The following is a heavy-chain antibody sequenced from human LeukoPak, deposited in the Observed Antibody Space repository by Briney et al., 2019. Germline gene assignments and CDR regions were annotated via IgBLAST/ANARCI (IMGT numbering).Heavy chain of an antibody. CDR2: ISGSGGST. CDR3: AKDQEGVGATTRDY. J-gene: IGHJ4*02. D-gene: IGHD1-26*01. V-gene: IGHV3-23*01. Sequence: PGGSLRLSCAASGYTFSSYAMSWVRQAPGKGLEWVSAISGSGGSTYYADSVKGRFTISRDNSKNTLYLQMNSLRAEDTAVYYCAKDQEGVGATTRDYWGQGTLVTVSS. CDR1: GYTFSSYA.